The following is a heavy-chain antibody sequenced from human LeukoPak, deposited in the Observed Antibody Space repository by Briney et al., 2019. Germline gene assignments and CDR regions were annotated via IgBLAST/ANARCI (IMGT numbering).Heavy chain of an antibody. Sequence: GGSLRLSCAASGFTFSSYGMHWVRQAPGKGLEWVAVIWYDGSNKYYADSVKGRFTISRDNSKNTLYLQMNSLGAEDTAVYYCARDRHSSGWYVAYGIWGQGTMVTVSS. CDR1: GFTFSSYG. CDR2: IWYDGSNK. J-gene: IGHJ3*02. CDR3: ARDRHSSGWYVAYGI. V-gene: IGHV3-33*01. D-gene: IGHD6-19*01.